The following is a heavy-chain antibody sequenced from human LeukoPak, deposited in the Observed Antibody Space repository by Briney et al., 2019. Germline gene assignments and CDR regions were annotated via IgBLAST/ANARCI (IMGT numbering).Heavy chain of an antibody. V-gene: IGHV1-69*04. CDR1: GGTFSSYA. CDR2: IIPILGIA. D-gene: IGHD6-19*01. CDR3: AREKAAVAGTVDY. J-gene: IGHJ4*02. Sequence: ASVKVSCKASGGTFSSYAISWVRQAPGQGLEWMGRIIPILGIANYAQKFQGRVTITADKSTSTAYMELSSLRSEDTAVYYCAREKAAVAGTVDYWGQGTLVTVSS.